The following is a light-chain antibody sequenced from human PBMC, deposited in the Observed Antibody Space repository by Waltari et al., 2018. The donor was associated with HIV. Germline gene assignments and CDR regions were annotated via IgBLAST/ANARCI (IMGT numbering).Light chain of an antibody. Sequence: QSVLTQPPSASGTPGQRVTISCSGTTSNIGDNTVNWYQQLPGAPPKLLIHTNNPRPSVVPDRFSGSRSGTSASLAISGLQSEDEADYYCATWDNSQIGFYVFGTGTKVTVL. CDR3: ATWDNSQIGFYV. J-gene: IGLJ1*01. CDR1: TSNIGDNT. V-gene: IGLV1-44*01. CDR2: TNN.